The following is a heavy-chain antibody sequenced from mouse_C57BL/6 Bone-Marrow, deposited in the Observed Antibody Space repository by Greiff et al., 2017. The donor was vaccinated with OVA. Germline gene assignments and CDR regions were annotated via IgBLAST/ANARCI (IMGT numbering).Heavy chain of an antibody. CDR1: GYAFTNYL. Sequence: LQESGAELVRPGTSVKVSCKASGYAFTNYLIEWVKQRPGQGLEWIGVINPGSGGDNYNEKFKGKGTLTADKPSSTAYMQLSSLTSEDSAVYFCARGGNYDYWGQGTTLTVSS. CDR2: INPGSGGD. V-gene: IGHV1-54*01. CDR3: ARGGNYDY. J-gene: IGHJ2*01.